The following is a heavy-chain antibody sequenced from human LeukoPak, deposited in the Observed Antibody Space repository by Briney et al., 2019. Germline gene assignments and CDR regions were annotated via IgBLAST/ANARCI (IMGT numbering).Heavy chain of an antibody. Sequence: PGGSLRLSCAASGFTFSSYSMNWVRQAPGKGLEWVSYISSSSSTIYYADSVKGRFTISRDNAKNSLYLQMNSLRAEDTAAYYCARERTYDSSGYFFDYWGQGTLVTVSS. CDR3: ARERTYDSSGYFFDY. CDR2: ISSSSSTI. V-gene: IGHV3-48*01. J-gene: IGHJ4*02. D-gene: IGHD3-22*01. CDR1: GFTFSSYS.